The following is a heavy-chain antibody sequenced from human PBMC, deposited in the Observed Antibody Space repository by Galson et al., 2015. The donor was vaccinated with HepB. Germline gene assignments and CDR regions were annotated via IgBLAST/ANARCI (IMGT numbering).Heavy chain of an antibody. Sequence: SVKVSCKASGYIFSSYGIIWVRQAPGQGLEWMGWISAYNGNTNYAQKLQGRVTMTTDTSTSTAYMELRSLRSDDTAVYYCAREEEEGDGYNLPYFDYWGQGTLVTVSS. J-gene: IGHJ4*02. V-gene: IGHV1-18*04. CDR2: ISAYNGNT. CDR3: AREEEEGDGYNLPYFDY. CDR1: GYIFSSYG. D-gene: IGHD5-24*01.